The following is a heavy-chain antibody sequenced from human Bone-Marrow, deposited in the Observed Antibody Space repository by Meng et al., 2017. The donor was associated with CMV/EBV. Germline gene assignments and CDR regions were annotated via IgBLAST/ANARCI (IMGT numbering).Heavy chain of an antibody. V-gene: IGHV1-69*10. CDR2: IIPILGIA. J-gene: IGHJ6*02. CDR1: GYTFTSYA. Sequence: SVKVSCKASGYTFTSYAISWVRQAPGQGLEWMGGIIPILGIANYAQKFQGRVTITADKSTSTAYMELSSLRSEDTAVYYCASSSSSGRGGAIYYYYGMDVWGQGTTVTVSS. D-gene: IGHD6-6*01. CDR3: ASSSSSGRGGAIYYYYGMDV.